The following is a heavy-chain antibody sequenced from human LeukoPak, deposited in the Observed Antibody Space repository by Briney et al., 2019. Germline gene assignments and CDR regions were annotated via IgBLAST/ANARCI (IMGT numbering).Heavy chain of an antibody. J-gene: IGHJ3*02. CDR3: ARVYYGGNAFDI. Sequence: ASVKLSFKASGGTFSSYAISWVRQAPGQGLEWMGGIIPIFGTANYAQKFQGRVTITADESTSTAYMELSSLRSEDTAVYYCARVYYGGNAFDIWGQGTMVTVSS. V-gene: IGHV1-69*13. D-gene: IGHD4-23*01. CDR1: GGTFSSYA. CDR2: IIPIFGTA.